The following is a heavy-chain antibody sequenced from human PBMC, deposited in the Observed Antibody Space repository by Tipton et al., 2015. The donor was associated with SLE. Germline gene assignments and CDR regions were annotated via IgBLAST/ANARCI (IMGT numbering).Heavy chain of an antibody. J-gene: IGHJ3*01. Sequence: QLVQSGGGLIQPGGSLRLSCAASGFAFNNYWMTWVRQAPGKGLEWVANINPDGNAKYFLDSVKGRFTISRDASKNTLFLQMNSLRAEDTAVYYCAKDAQIAGYAAFDVWGQGTVVTVSS. CDR2: INPDGNAK. CDR3: AKDAQIAGYAAFDV. V-gene: IGHV3-7*03. CDR1: GFAFNNYW. D-gene: IGHD2-2*01.